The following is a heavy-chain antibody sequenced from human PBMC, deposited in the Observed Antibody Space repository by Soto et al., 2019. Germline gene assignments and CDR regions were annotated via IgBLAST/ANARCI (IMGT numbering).Heavy chain of an antibody. CDR3: AREGSAPYNWSAP. D-gene: IGHD3-10*01. J-gene: IGHJ5*02. CDR2: INPSGGRT. V-gene: IGHV1-46*01. CDR1: GYTFITYY. Sequence: QVQLVQSGTEVKKPGASVKVSCKASGYTFITYYMHWVRQAPGQGLEWMGIINPSGGRTTYAQKFQGRIPRPRDTSTSTVYRERSSLRSEDPAVYYCAREGSAPYNWSAPWGQGPLVPVSS.